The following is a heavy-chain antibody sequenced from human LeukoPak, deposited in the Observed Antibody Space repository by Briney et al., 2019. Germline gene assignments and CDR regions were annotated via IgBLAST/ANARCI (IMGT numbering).Heavy chain of an antibody. CDR3: AKRGGFDSSGYYQPPEDY. D-gene: IGHD3-22*01. J-gene: IGHJ4*02. CDR1: GFTFGNFA. CDR2: LSGSGLST. V-gene: IGHV3-23*01. Sequence: GGSLRLSCVTSGFTFGNFAISWVRQAPGKGLEWVSALSGSGLSTYYADSVKGRFTISRDNSNNTVYLQMNGLRAEDTAVYYCAKRGGFDSSGYYQPPEDYWGQGTLVTVSS.